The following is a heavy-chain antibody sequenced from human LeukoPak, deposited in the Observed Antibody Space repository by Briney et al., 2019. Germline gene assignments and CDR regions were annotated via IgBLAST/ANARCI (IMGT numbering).Heavy chain of an antibody. Sequence: PSETLSLXCTVSGGSISSYYWSWIRQPAGKGLEWIGRIYTSGSTNYNPSLKSRVTMSVDTSKNQFSLKLSSVTAADTAVYYCARDRMGIAAAGTWFDPWGQGTLVTVSS. CDR2: IYTSGST. CDR3: ARDRMGIAAAGTWFDP. CDR1: GGSISSYY. V-gene: IGHV4-4*07. J-gene: IGHJ5*02. D-gene: IGHD6-13*01.